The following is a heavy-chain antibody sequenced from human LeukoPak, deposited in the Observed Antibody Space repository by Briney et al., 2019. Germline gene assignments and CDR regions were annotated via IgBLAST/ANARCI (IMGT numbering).Heavy chain of an antibody. CDR3: ARGYCSSTSCQSYHDY. CDR1: GYTFTSYG. J-gene: IGHJ4*02. V-gene: IGHV1-18*01. Sequence: ASVKVSCKASGYTFTSYGISWVRQAPGQGLEWMGWISAYNGNTNYAQKLQGRVTMTTDTSTSTAYTELRSLRSDDTAVYYCARGYCSSTSCQSYHDYWGQGTLVTVSS. CDR2: ISAYNGNT. D-gene: IGHD2-2*01.